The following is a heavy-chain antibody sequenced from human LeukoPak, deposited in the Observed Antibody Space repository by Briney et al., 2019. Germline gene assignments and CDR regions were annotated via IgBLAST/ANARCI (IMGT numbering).Heavy chain of an antibody. V-gene: IGHV4-34*01. J-gene: IGHJ4*02. D-gene: IGHD2-15*01. CDR3: ARGRYCSGGSCYGYYFDY. CDR1: GGSFSGYY. CDR2: INHSGST. Sequence: PSETLSLTCAVYGGSFSGYYWSWIRQPPGKGLEWIGEINHSGSTNYNPSLKSRVTISVDTSKNRFSLKLSSVTAADTAVYYCARGRYCSGGSCYGYYFDYWGQGTLVTVSS.